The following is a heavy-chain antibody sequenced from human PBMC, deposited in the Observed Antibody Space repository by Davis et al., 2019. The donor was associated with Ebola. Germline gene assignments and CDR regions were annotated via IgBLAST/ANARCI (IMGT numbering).Heavy chain of an antibody. CDR1: GGSFSGYY. Sequence: SETLSLTCAVYGGSFSGYYWSWIRQPPGKGLEWIGEINHSGSTNYNPSLKSRVTISVDTSKNQFSLKLTSVTAADTAVYYCAREPSSRDSGMDVWGQGTTVTVSS. CDR3: AREPSSRDSGMDV. J-gene: IGHJ6*02. V-gene: IGHV4-34*01. CDR2: INHSGST. D-gene: IGHD6-6*01.